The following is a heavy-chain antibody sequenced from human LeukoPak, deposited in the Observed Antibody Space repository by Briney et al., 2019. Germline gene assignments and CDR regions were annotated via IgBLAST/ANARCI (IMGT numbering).Heavy chain of an antibody. CDR1: GFTFSTYS. J-gene: IGHJ4*02. Sequence: PGGSLRLSCAASGFTFSTYSMNWVRQAPGKGLEWVSYISTDSSTIYYADSVKGRFTISRDNAKNSLYLQMNSLRAEDTAVYYFARDPGYYDSSGYFDYWGQGTLVTVSS. V-gene: IGHV3-48*01. CDR3: ARDPGYYDSSGYFDY. D-gene: IGHD3-22*01. CDR2: ISTDSSTI.